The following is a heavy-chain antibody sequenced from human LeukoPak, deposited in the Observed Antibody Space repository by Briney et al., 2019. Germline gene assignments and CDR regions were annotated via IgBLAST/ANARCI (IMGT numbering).Heavy chain of an antibody. CDR1: GFTFSSSA. CDR3: AKDHGGSYYSSEDWFDP. Sequence: SGGSLRLSCAASGFTFSSSAMSWVRQVPGKGLEWVSGISASGGSTSYADSVRGRFTISRDNSKNTLYLQMNSLRAEDTALYYCAKDHGGSYYSSEDWFDPWGQGTLVTVSS. CDR2: ISASGGST. J-gene: IGHJ5*02. V-gene: IGHV3-23*01. D-gene: IGHD1-26*01.